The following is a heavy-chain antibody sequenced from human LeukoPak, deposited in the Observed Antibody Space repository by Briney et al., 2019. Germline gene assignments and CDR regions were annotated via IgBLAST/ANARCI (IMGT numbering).Heavy chain of an antibody. J-gene: IGHJ4*02. Sequence: GGSLRLSCAASGFTFSSYWMHWVRQAPGKGLVWVSRVNTDGRTTNYADSVRGRFTISRDSAENTLYLQMNSLRVEDTAVYYCSMDLSGAHDYWGQGSVVTVSS. V-gene: IGHV3-74*01. D-gene: IGHD2-2*03. CDR1: GFTFSSYW. CDR3: SMDLSGAHDY. CDR2: VNTDGRTT.